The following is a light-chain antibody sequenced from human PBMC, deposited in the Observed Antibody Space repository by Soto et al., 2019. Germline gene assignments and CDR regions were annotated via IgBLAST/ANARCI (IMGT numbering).Light chain of an antibody. CDR1: QSVSSN. V-gene: IGKV3D-15*01. Sequence: EIVMTQSPATLSVSPGERATLSCRASQSVSSNLAWYQQKPGQSPRLLIYGASTRATDIPARFSGSGSGTEFTLTISSLQSEDLAVYYCQQYIDWPAWTFGQGTKVETK. CDR3: QQYIDWPAWT. CDR2: GAS. J-gene: IGKJ1*01.